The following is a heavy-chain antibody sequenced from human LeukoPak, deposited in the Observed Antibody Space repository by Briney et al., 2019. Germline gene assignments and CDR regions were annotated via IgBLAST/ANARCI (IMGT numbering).Heavy chain of an antibody. D-gene: IGHD2-15*01. V-gene: IGHV3-74*01. CDR2: IKSDGSST. CDR1: GFTFSNYW. Sequence: GGSLRLSSAASGFTFSNYWMHWVRQAPGKGLVWVSRIKSDGSSTTYADSVKGRFTISRDNAKDTLYLQMNSLRADDTAVYYCARGPDCSGGSCYPRRFDYWGQGTLVTVSS. J-gene: IGHJ4*02. CDR3: ARGPDCSGGSCYPRRFDY.